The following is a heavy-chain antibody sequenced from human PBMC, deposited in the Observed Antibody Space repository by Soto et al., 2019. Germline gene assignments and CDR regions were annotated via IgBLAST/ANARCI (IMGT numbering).Heavy chain of an antibody. Sequence: QVQLVESGGGVVQPGRSLRLSCAASGFTFSSYGMHWVRQAPGKGLEWVAVIWYDGSNKYYADSVKGRFTISRANSKNTLTLQMKRLSAESTAVYFCARERKTGYFDYWGQGTLVTVSS. V-gene: IGHV3-33*01. D-gene: IGHD3-9*01. J-gene: IGHJ4*02. CDR2: IWYDGSNK. CDR3: ARERKTGYFDY. CDR1: GFTFSSYG.